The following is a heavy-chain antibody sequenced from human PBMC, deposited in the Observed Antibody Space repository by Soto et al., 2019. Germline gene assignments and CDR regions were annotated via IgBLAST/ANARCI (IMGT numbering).Heavy chain of an antibody. D-gene: IGHD6-13*01. V-gene: IGHV3-66*01. CDR2: LHPSGDT. CDR1: GFNVRSHH. J-gene: IGHJ6*02. Sequence: PGGSLRLSCAASGFNVRSHHMSWVRQAPGKGLEWVSFLHPSGDTYYADSVKGRFTISRDNAKNSLYLQMNSLRAEDTAVYYCARDVAAAGYYYYYGMDVWGQGTTVTVSS. CDR3: ARDVAAAGYYYYYGMDV.